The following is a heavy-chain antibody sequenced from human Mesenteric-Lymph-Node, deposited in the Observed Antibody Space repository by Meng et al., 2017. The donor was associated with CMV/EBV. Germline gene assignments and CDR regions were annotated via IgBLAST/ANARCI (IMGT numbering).Heavy chain of an antibody. CDR1: GFPFRTYA. V-gene: IGHV3-11*06. CDR2: IRSSSSYT. Sequence: CALSGFPFRTYAMSWVRQAPGQELGWVSYIRSSSSYTTYADSVKGRFTISRDNAKNSLYLQMDSLRAEDTAVYYCARDCYGDYGYVDYSGQGTLVTVSS. D-gene: IGHD4-17*01. CDR3: ARDCYGDYGYVDY. J-gene: IGHJ4*02.